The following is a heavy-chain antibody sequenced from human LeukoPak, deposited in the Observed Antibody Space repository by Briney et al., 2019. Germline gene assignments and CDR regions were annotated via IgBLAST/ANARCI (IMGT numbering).Heavy chain of an antibody. J-gene: IGHJ5*02. V-gene: IGHV3-33*01. CDR2: IWYDGSNK. CDR1: GFAFSSYG. Sequence: PGRSLRLSCAASGFAFSSYGMHWVRQAPGKGLEWVAVIWYDGSNKYYADSVKGRFTISRDNSQNTLYLQMNSLRAEDTAVYYCAREDYYGSGSGFDPWGQGTLVTVSS. D-gene: IGHD3-10*01. CDR3: AREDYYGSGSGFDP.